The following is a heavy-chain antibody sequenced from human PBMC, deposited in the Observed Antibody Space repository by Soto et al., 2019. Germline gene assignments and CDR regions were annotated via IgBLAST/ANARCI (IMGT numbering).Heavy chain of an antibody. D-gene: IGHD3-3*01. CDR3: ARSEVSEWLLGADYYGMDV. CDR2: ISSSSSTI. V-gene: IGHV3-48*02. CDR1: GFTFSSYS. J-gene: IGHJ6*02. Sequence: GGSLRLSCAASGFTFSSYSMNWVRQAPGKGLEWVSYISSSSSTIYYADSVKGRFTISRDNAKNSLYLQMNSLRDEDTAVYYCARSEVSEWLLGADYYGMDVWGQGTTVTVSS.